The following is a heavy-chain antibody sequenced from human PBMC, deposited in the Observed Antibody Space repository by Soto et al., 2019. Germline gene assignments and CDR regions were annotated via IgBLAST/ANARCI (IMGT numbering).Heavy chain of an antibody. D-gene: IGHD1-7*01. CDR1: GFTFSTYA. CDR3: AKLGYRGSITGTFDAFGI. J-gene: IGHJ3*02. V-gene: IGHV3-23*01. Sequence: EMQLLESGGGLVQSGGSLRLSCAASGFTFSTYAMTWVRQAPGKGLEWVSGISGSSDTTYYADSVKGRFTISRDNSKNTLFLQMNSLRAEDTAVYYCAKLGYRGSITGTFDAFGIWGQGTMVIVAS. CDR2: ISGSSDTT.